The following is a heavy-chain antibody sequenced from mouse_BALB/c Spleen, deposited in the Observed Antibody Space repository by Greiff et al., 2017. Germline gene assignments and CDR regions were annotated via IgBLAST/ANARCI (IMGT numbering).Heavy chain of an antibody. Sequence: EVKLMESGGGLVKLGGSLKLSCAASGFTFSSYYMSWVRQTPEKRLELVAAINSNGGSTYYPDTVKGRFTISRDNAKNTLYLQMSSLKSEDTALYYCARSTVVSFDYWGQGTTLTVSS. CDR1: GFTFSSYY. D-gene: IGHD1-1*01. J-gene: IGHJ2*01. CDR3: ARSTVVSFDY. V-gene: IGHV5-6-2*01. CDR2: INSNGGST.